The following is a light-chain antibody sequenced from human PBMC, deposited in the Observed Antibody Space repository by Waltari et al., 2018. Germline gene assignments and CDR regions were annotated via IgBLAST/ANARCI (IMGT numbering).Light chain of an antibody. V-gene: IGLV1-40*01. CDR1: SSNTGAGYH. J-gene: IGLJ2*01. CDR3: QSYDSSLSGVV. Sequence: QSVLTQPPSVSGAPGPRVTISCTGSSSNTGAGYHVHWYQQLPGTAPKLLIYGNSNRPSGVPDRFSGSKSGTSASLAVTGLQAEDEADYYCQSYDSSLSGVVFGGGTKLTVL. CDR2: GNS.